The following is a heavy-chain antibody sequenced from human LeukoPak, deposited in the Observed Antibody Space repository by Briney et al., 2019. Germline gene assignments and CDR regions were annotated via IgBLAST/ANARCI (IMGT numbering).Heavy chain of an antibody. CDR1: GGSFSGYY. CDR2: INHSGST. D-gene: IGHD1-26*01. V-gene: IGHV4-34*01. J-gene: IGHJ4*02. Sequence: PSETLFLTCAVHGGSFSGYYWSWVRQPPGKGLEWVGEINHSGSTNYNPSLKSRVNISVYTSKNQFSLKLSSVTAADTAVYYCARLTPYSGSPLGDYWGQGTLVTVSS. CDR3: ARLTPYSGSPLGDY.